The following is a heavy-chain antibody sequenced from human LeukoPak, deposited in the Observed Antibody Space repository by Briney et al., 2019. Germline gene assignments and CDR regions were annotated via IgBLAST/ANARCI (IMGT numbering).Heavy chain of an antibody. CDR3: ARDSSELSFDY. D-gene: IGHD3-16*02. J-gene: IGHJ4*02. Sequence: PSQTLSLTCTVSGASISTGIYHWNWIRQPAGKGLEWIGRIYTSGDTNYNPSLKSRVTISVDTSKYQFSLNLRSVTAADTGVYYCARDSSELSFDYWGQGTLVTVSS. CDR1: GASISTGIYH. CDR2: IYTSGDT. V-gene: IGHV4-61*02.